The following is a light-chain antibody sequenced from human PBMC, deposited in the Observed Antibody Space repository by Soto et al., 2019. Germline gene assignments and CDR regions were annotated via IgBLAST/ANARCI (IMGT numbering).Light chain of an antibody. CDR3: QQYNNGWT. J-gene: IGKJ1*01. CDR2: GAS. V-gene: IGKV3-15*01. Sequence: EIVLTQSPATLSLSPGERATLSCGASQSVSSSYLAWYQQKPGQAPRLLIYGASTRATGIPARFSGSGSGTEFTLTISSLQSEDLGVYYCQQYNNGWTFGQGTKVDIK. CDR1: QSVSSSY.